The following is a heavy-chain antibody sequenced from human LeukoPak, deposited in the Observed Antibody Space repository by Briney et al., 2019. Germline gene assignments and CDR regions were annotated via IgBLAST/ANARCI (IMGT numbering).Heavy chain of an antibody. CDR3: ATVVAGTWYFDL. D-gene: IGHD6-19*01. Sequence: ASVKVSCKVSGYTLTELSMHWVRQAPGKGLEWMGGFDPEDGETIYAQKFQGRVTMTEDTSTDTAYMELSSLRSEDTAVYYCATVVAGTWYFDLWGQGTLVTVSS. CDR1: GYTLTELS. CDR2: FDPEDGET. J-gene: IGHJ2*01. V-gene: IGHV1-24*01.